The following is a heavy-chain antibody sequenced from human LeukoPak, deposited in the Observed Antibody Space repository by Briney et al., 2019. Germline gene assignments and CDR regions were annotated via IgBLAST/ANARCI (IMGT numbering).Heavy chain of an antibody. CDR1: GFTFSDYY. J-gene: IGHJ6*03. CDR2: ISSSGSTI. CDR3: TTVGATLRGSTYYYYYYMDV. V-gene: IGHV3-11*01. D-gene: IGHD1-26*01. Sequence: GGSLRLSCAASGFTFSDYYMSWIRQAPGKGLEWVSYISSSGSTIYYADSVKGRFTISRDNAKNSLYLQMNSLKTEDTAVYYCTTVGATLRGSTYYYYYYMDVWGKGTTVTVSS.